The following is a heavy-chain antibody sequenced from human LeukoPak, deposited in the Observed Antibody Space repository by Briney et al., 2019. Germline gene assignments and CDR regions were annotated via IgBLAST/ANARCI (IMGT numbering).Heavy chain of an antibody. CDR1: GGTFSSYG. Sequence: SVKVSCKASGGTFSSYGITWVRQAPGQGLEWMGGIIPIFGIVNYARKFQGRVTITADESTSTAYMELSSLRSEDTAVYYCARDRVVAATPYWFDPWGQGTLVTVSS. J-gene: IGHJ5*02. CDR2: IIPIFGIV. CDR3: ARDRVVAATPYWFDP. V-gene: IGHV1-69*01. D-gene: IGHD2-15*01.